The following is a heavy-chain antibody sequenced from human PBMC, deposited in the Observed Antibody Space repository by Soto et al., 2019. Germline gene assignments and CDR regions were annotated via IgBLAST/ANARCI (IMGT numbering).Heavy chain of an antibody. CDR1: GGSISSGGYY. CDR2: IYYSGSA. CDR3: ARDLSYYYDSSGNKASYYYYGMDV. V-gene: IGHV4-31*03. J-gene: IGHJ6*02. D-gene: IGHD3-22*01. Sequence: PSETLSLTCTVSGGSISSGGYYWSWIRQHPGKGLEWIGYIYYSGSAYYNPSLKSRVTISVDTSKNQFSLKLSSVTAADTAVYYCARDLSYYYDSSGNKASYYYYGMDVWGQGTTVTVSS.